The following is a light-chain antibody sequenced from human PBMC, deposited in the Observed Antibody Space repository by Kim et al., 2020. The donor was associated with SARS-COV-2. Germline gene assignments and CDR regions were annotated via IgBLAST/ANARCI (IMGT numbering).Light chain of an antibody. CDR1: LSVSIK. V-gene: IGKV3-15*01. Sequence: SPGERATRSSRASLSVSIKVALYHTNPGQAPRPLICVASSRATGIPARFSVSGSGTEFTLTISSLQSEDFAVYYCKQYNIWPPITFGEGTRMWIK. J-gene: IGKJ5*01. CDR2: VAS. CDR3: KQYNIWPPIT.